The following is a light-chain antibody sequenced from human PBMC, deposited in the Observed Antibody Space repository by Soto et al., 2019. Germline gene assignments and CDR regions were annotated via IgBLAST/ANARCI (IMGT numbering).Light chain of an antibody. CDR2: KTS. CDR1: QSISSW. J-gene: IGKJ4*01. CDR3: QQYKSFSLT. V-gene: IGKV1-5*03. Sequence: DIQMTQSPSTLSASVGDRVTITCRASQSISSWLAWYQQKPGKPPKLLIYKTSNLESGVPSRFSGSGSGTEFSLTISSLQPDDFATYYCQQYKSFSLTFGGGTRVEVK.